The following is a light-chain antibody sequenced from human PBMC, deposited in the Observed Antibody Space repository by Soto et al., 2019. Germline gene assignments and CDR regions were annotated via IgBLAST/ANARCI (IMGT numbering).Light chain of an antibody. V-gene: IGLV2-23*01. CDR2: EGG. CDR1: SNVVGFYNL. J-gene: IGLJ1*01. CDR3: FSYSTSGTYV. Sequence: QSVLTQPASVSGSPGQSITISCSGTSNVVGFYNLVSWYQQYPDKVPKLMIFEGGKRPAGVSNRFSGSKSGNTASLTISGLQAEDEADYYCFSYSTSGTYVFGTGTKVTVL.